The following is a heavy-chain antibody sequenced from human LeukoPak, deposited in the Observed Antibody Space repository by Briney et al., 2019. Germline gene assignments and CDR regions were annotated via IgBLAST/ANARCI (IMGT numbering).Heavy chain of an antibody. Sequence: ASVKVSCSSSGYIFTNYGIYWVRQAPGQGLEWMGWINTYNGETDYAQNFQGRVTMTTDTSTSTAYMDLRSLTSDDTAAYYCARGRLGVSGYKDYLDYWGQGTLVTVSS. CDR2: INTYNGET. V-gene: IGHV1-18*01. D-gene: IGHD5-12*01. J-gene: IGHJ4*02. CDR1: GYIFTNYG. CDR3: ARGRLGVSGYKDYLDY.